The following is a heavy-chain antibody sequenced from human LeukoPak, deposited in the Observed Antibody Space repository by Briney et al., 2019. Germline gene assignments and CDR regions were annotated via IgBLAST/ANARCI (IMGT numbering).Heavy chain of an antibody. CDR2: NNPSGGST. D-gene: IGHD6-6*01. V-gene: IGHV1-46*01. J-gene: IGHJ4*02. CDR3: ARTAARRFDY. CDR1: GYTFTSYY. Sequence: ASVKVSCKASGYTFTSYYMHWVRQTPGQKLERIGKNNPSGGSTSYAQKFQGRVTMTRDTSTSTVYMELSSLRSDDTAVYYCARTAARRFDYWGQGTLVTVSS.